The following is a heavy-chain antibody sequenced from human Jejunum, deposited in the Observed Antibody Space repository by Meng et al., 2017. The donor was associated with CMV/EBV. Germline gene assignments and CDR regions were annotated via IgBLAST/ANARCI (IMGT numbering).Heavy chain of an antibody. J-gene: IGHJ4*02. CDR1: FTFSTYG. CDR2: IRYDGNNK. CDR3: AKDLGASGWFETFNS. D-gene: IGHD6-19*01. V-gene: IGHV3-30*02. Sequence: FTFSTYGIHWVRLAPGRGLEWVAFIRYDGNNKYYTDSVKGRFTISRDNSRSTLFLQMNSLGVEDTAVYYCAKDLGASGWFETFNSWGQGTLVTVSS.